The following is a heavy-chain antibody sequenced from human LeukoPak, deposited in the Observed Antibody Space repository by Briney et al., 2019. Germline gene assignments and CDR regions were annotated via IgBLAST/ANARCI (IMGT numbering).Heavy chain of an antibody. J-gene: IGHJ6*03. D-gene: IGHD3-9*01. CDR3: YILTGRHNYYYMDV. V-gene: IGHV1-24*01. Sequence: ASVKVSCKVSGYTVTELSMHWVRQAPGEGLEWMGGFDPEDGETIYAQKFQGRVTMTEDTSTDTAYMELSSLRSEDTAVYYCYILTGRHNYYYMDVWGKGTTVTISS. CDR2: FDPEDGET. CDR1: GYTVTELS.